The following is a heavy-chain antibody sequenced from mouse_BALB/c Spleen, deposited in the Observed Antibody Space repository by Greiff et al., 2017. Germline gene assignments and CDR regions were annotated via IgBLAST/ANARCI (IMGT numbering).Heavy chain of an antibody. D-gene: IGHD1-1*01. CDR1: GFNIKDYY. V-gene: IGHV14-1*02. J-gene: IGHJ4*01. Sequence: EVQLQQSGAELVRPGALVKLSCKASGFNIKDYYMHWVKQRPEQGLEWIGWIDPENGNTIYDPKFQGKASITADTSSNTAYLQLSSLTSEDTAVYYCARRGLLPHAMYYWGQGTSVTVSS. CDR3: ARRGLLPHAMYY. CDR2: IDPENGNT.